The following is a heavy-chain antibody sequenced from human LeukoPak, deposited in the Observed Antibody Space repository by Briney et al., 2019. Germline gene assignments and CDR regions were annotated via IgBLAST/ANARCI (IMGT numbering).Heavy chain of an antibody. CDR2: IYYSGST. CDR3: ARGDDYKSTLFGY. V-gene: IGHV4-59*01. D-gene: IGHD5-12*01. CDR1: GGSISSYY. J-gene: IGHJ4*02. Sequence: KPSETLSLTCTVSGGSISSYYWSWIRQPPGKGLEWIGYIYYSGSTNYNPSLKSRVTISIDTSKNQFSLKLTSATAADTAVYYCARGDDYKSTLFGYWGQGTLVTVSS.